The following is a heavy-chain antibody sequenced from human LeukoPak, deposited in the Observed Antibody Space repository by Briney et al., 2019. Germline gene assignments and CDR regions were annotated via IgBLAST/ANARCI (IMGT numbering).Heavy chain of an antibody. CDR2: ISYDGSNK. CDR3: ASVVGAWTHYFDC. J-gene: IGHJ4*02. Sequence: GGSLRLSCVASGVSFNNYAVNWVRQVPGKGLEWVAVISYDGSNKYYADSVKGRFTVSRDNSRNTLYLQMNSLRGEDTALYYCASVVGAWTHYFDCWGQGTLVTVSS. CDR1: GVSFNNYA. V-gene: IGHV3-30-3*01. D-gene: IGHD1-26*01.